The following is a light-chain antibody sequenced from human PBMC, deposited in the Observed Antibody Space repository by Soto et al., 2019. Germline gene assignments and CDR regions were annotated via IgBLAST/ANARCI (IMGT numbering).Light chain of an antibody. CDR1: SGDIGSYNY. Sequence: SALTQPASVSGPPGQSITISCTETSGDIGSYNYVSWYQHHPGKAPKLMIFKVSNRPSGVSDRFSGSKSGNSASLTISGLQAEDEAHYYCISYTGDSSPYVFGTGTKVTVL. J-gene: IGLJ1*01. V-gene: IGLV2-14*01. CDR2: KVS. CDR3: ISYTGDSSPYV.